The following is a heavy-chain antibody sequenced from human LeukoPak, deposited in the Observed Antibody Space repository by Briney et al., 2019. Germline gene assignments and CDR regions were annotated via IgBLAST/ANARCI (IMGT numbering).Heavy chain of an antibody. Sequence: GASVKVSCKASGYIYSSHGLSWVRQAPGQGLEWMGIINPSGGSTSYAQKFQGRVTMTRDMSTSTVYMELSSLRSEDTAVYYCARGYYYGSEMYYFDYWGQGTLVTVSS. V-gene: IGHV1-46*01. CDR3: ARGYYYGSEMYYFDY. CDR2: INPSGGST. D-gene: IGHD3-10*01. CDR1: GYIYSSHG. J-gene: IGHJ4*02.